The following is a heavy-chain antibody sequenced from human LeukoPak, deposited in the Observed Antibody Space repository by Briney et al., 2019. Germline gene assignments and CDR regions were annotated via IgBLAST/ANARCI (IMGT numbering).Heavy chain of an antibody. V-gene: IGHV4-4*02. D-gene: IGHD4-17*01. CDR2: IYHNGNT. CDR1: GVSVSSSNW. Sequence: PSETLSLTCTISGVSVSSSNWWGWIPQPPGKVLEGIGEIYHNGNTGYNPSLKSRVTISVDKAKNQFSLSLTSVTAADTAVYYCVRDTPGGSYGDYDYWGQGTLVTVSS. J-gene: IGHJ4*02. CDR3: VRDTPGGSYGDYDY.